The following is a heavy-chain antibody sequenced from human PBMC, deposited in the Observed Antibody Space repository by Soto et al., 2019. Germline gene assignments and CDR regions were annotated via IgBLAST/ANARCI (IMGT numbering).Heavy chain of an antibody. CDR1: GGSISSSSYY. Sequence: QLQLQESGPGLVKPSETLSLTCTVSGGSISSSSYYWGWIRQPPGKGLEWIGSIYYSGSTYYNPSLKSRVTISVDTSKNQFSLKLSSVTAADTAVYYCARPQEYCSSTSCSNWFDPWVQGTLVTVSS. CDR2: IYYSGST. D-gene: IGHD2-2*01. V-gene: IGHV4-39*01. J-gene: IGHJ5*02. CDR3: ARPQEYCSSTSCSNWFDP.